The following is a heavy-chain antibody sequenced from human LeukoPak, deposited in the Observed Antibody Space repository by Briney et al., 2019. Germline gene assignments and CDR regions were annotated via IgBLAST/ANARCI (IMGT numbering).Heavy chain of an antibody. Sequence: GGSLRLSCAASGFTFDDYGMSWVRQAPGKGLEWVSGINWNGGSTGYADSVKGRFTISRDNAKNSLYLQMNSLRAEDTALYYCARDWGIAAAGTMETFDYWGQGTLDTVSS. D-gene: IGHD6-13*01. J-gene: IGHJ4*02. CDR3: ARDWGIAAAGTMETFDY. CDR2: INWNGGST. V-gene: IGHV3-20*04. CDR1: GFTFDDYG.